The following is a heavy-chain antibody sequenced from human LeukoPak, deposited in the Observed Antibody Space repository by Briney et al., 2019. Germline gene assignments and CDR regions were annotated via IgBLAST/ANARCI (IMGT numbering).Heavy chain of an antibody. J-gene: IGHJ4*02. CDR2: INHSGST. CDR1: GFTFSSYN. V-gene: IGHV4-34*01. Sequence: GSLRLSCAASGFTFSSYNMNWVRQPPGKGLEWIGEINHSGSTNYNPSLKSRVTISVDTSKNQFSLKLSSVTAADTAVYYCASHPPNDYWGQGTLVTVSS. CDR3: ASHPPNDY.